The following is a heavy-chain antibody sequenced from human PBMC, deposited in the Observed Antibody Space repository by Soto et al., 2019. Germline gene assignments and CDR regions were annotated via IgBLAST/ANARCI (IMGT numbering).Heavy chain of an antibody. CDR1: GGSISSYY. CDR3: ARVRYYYYGMDV. CDR2: IYYSGST. Sequence: SETLSLTCTVSGGSISSYYWSWIRQPPGKGLEWIGYIYYSGSTNYNPSLKSRVTISVDTSKNQFSLKLSSVTAADTAVYYCARVRYYYYGMDVWGQGTTVTVSS. V-gene: IGHV4-59*01. J-gene: IGHJ6*02.